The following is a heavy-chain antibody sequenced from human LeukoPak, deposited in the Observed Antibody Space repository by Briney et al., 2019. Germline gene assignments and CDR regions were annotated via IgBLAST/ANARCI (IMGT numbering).Heavy chain of an antibody. CDR2: INSDGSST. J-gene: IGHJ4*02. CDR3: ARGLHCSGGSCYDTTFDY. V-gene: IGHV3-74*01. D-gene: IGHD2-15*01. CDR1: GFTLSSYW. Sequence: GGSLRLSCAASGFTLSSYWMHWVRQDPGMGLVWVSRINSDGSSTTYADSVKGRFTISRDNAKNTLYLQMNSLRAEDTAVYYCARGLHCSGGSCYDTTFDYWGQGTLVTVPS.